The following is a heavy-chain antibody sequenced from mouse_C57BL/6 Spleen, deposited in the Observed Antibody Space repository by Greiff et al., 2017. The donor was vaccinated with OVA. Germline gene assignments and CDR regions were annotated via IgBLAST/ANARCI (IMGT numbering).Heavy chain of an antibody. Sequence: DVQLVESGGGLVKPGGSLKLSCAASGFTFSSYAMSWVRQTPEKRLEWVATISDGGSYTYYPDNVKGRFTISRDNAKNNLYLQMSHLKSEDTAMYYCARGGYGNYEAWFAYWGQGTLVTVSA. V-gene: IGHV5-4*01. D-gene: IGHD2-10*02. CDR2: ISDGGSYT. CDR1: GFTFSSYA. CDR3: ARGGYGNYEAWFAY. J-gene: IGHJ3*01.